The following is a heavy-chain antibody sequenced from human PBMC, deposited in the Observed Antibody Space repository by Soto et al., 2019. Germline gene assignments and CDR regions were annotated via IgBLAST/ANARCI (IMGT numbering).Heavy chain of an antibody. Sequence: PGGSLRLSCAASGFTFSDYYMSWMRQAPEKGLEWVSYASGDGDGKSYADSVKGRFSISRDNAKNSLYLQMNSLRDEDTAVYYCARLGSIAAAGTPDYWGQGTLVTVSS. J-gene: IGHJ4*02. CDR1: GFTFSDYY. CDR2: ASGDGDGK. D-gene: IGHD6-13*01. CDR3: ARLGSIAAAGTPDY. V-gene: IGHV3-11*01.